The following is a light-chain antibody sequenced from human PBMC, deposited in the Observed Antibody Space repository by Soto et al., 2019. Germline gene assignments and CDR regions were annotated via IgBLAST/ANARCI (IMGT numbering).Light chain of an antibody. CDR3: QQSYSGQLT. CDR2: AAS. V-gene: IGKV1-39*01. CDR1: QSIRGF. Sequence: DIQMTQSPSSLSVSVVERRTITFRASQSIRGFLNWYQPKLGKAPKALISAASTLPSGAPSRSSGSGGGTESTLTITSLPPEDSATYYCQQSYSGQLTFGPGTKVDI. J-gene: IGKJ3*01.